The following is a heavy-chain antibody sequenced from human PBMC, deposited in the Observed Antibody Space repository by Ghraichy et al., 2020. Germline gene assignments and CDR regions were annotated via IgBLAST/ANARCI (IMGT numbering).Heavy chain of an antibody. CDR3: ARGTIVGYFDY. J-gene: IGHJ4*02. CDR2: IYTSGST. CDR1: GGSISSYY. Sequence: ESLIISCTVSGGSISSYYWSWIRQPAGKGLEWIGRIYTSGSTNYNPSLKSRVTMSVDTSKNQFSLKLSSVTAADTAVYYCARGTIVGYFDYWGQGTLVTVSS. V-gene: IGHV4-4*07. D-gene: IGHD2-15*01.